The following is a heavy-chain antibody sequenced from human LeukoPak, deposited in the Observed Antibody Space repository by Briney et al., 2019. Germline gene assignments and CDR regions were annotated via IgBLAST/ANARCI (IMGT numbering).Heavy chain of an antibody. J-gene: IGHJ4*02. CDR1: GFTFSSYT. Sequence: QAGGSLRLSCAASGFTFSSYTMSWVRQAPGEGLEWLSAINNRGSSTYYAGSVKDRSTISRDNSENTLYLQMNSLTVDDTAVYFCAKGRQTGDYFTSDYWGQGTLVTVSS. V-gene: IGHV3-23*01. CDR3: AKGRQTGDYFTSDY. CDR2: INNRGSST. D-gene: IGHD4-17*01.